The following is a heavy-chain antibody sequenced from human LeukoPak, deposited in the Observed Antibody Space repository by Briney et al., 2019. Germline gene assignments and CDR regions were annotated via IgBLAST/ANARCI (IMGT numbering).Heavy chain of an antibody. CDR2: ISNDGSNK. J-gene: IGHJ4*02. CDR1: GFTFSSYG. Sequence: GGSLRLSCAASGFTFSSYGMHWVRQAPGKGLEWVAVISNDGSNKYYADSVKGRFTISRDNSKNTLYLQMNSLRAEDTAVYYCAKDSARVDSSGWSYWGQGTLVTVSS. CDR3: AKDSARVDSSGWSY. D-gene: IGHD6-19*01. V-gene: IGHV3-30*18.